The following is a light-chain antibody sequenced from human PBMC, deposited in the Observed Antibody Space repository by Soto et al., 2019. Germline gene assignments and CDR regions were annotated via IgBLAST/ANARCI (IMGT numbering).Light chain of an antibody. Sequence: EIVLTQSPGTLSLSPGERATLSCRASQSVSSSYLAWYQQKPGQAPRLLIYGASSRATGIPDRFSGSGSGTEFNLTISRLEPEDFAVYYCQQYSSSPGLTFGGGTKVEIK. J-gene: IGKJ4*01. CDR3: QQYSSSPGLT. CDR1: QSVSSSY. V-gene: IGKV3-20*01. CDR2: GAS.